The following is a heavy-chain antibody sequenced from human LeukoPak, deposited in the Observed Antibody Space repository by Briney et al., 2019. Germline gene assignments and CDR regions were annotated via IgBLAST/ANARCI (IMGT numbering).Heavy chain of an antibody. CDR3: ARASPHLYSSGYYDPSFVDY. Sequence: GGSLRLSCAASGFTFSSYSMNWVRQAPGRGLEWVSSISSSSSYIYYADSVKGRFTISRDNAKNSLYLQMNSLRAEDTAVYYCARASPHLYSSGYYDPSFVDYWGQGTLVTVSS. D-gene: IGHD3-22*01. J-gene: IGHJ4*02. CDR1: GFTFSSYS. V-gene: IGHV3-21*01. CDR2: ISSSSSYI.